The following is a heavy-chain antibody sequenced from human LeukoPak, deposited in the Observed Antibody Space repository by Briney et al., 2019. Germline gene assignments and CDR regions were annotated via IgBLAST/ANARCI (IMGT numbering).Heavy chain of an antibody. CDR1: GYTFTSYY. D-gene: IGHD3-22*01. V-gene: IGHV1-46*01. Sequence: GASVKVSCKASGYTFTSYYMHWVRQAPGQGLEWMGIINPSGGSTSYAQKFQGRVTMTRDTSTSTVYMELSSLRSEDTAVYYCVRGGGTYYYDSSGYPGDYWGQGTLVTVSS. CDR3: VRGGGTYYYDSSGYPGDY. CDR2: INPSGGST. J-gene: IGHJ4*02.